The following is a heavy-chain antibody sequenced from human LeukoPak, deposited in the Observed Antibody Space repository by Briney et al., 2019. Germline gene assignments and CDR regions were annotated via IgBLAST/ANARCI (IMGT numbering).Heavy chain of an antibody. D-gene: IGHD6-6*01. V-gene: IGHV1-18*01. Sequence: GASVKVSCKASGYTFTSYGISWVRQAPGQGLEWMGWISAYNGNTNYAQKLQGRVTMTTDTSTSTAYMELRSLRSDDTAVYYCARDWSQLVGYNWFDPWGQGTLVTVSS. CDR3: ARDWSQLVGYNWFDP. J-gene: IGHJ5*02. CDR1: GYTFTSYG. CDR2: ISAYNGNT.